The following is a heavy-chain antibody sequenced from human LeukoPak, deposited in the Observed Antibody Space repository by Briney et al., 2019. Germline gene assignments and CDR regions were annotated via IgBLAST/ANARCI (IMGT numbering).Heavy chain of an antibody. CDR2: ISYDGSNK. Sequence: GRSLRLSCAASGFTFSSYAMHWVRQAPGKGLEWVAVISYDGSNKYYADSVKGRFTISRDNSKNTLYLQMNSLRAEDTAVYYCARREATVTPQPFDYWGQGTLVTVSS. CDR1: GFTFSSYA. J-gene: IGHJ4*02. D-gene: IGHD4-4*01. V-gene: IGHV3-30-3*01. CDR3: ARREATVTPQPFDY.